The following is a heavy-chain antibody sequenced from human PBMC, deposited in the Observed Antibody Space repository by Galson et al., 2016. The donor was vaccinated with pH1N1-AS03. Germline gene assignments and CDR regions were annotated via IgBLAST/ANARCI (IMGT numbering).Heavy chain of an antibody. J-gene: IGHJ6*02. D-gene: IGHD3-10*01. CDR1: GVSITSYY. CDR3: ARDFGSGHYTNYYNCGMDV. V-gene: IGHV4-4*07. CDR2: IYGGASGNM. Sequence: SETLSLTCSVSGVSITSYYWSWIRLPAGKGLEWIGRIYGGASGNMNFNPSLKSRVTMSVDTSKNQFSLSLNSVTAADTAVYYCARDFGSGHYTNYYNCGMDVWGPGTTVTVSS.